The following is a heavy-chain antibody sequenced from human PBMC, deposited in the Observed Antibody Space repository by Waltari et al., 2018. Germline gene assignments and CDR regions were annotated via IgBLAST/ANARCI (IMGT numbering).Heavy chain of an antibody. J-gene: IGHJ3*01. CDR1: GFMFGDYP. CDR3: TRDMSRALRAFDF. Sequence: EVKLVESGGALVQPGRSLRLSCTTSGFMFGDYPMAWVRRAPGKGRGWVRLNGSKVNGGAITYAASGRGRFTISRDDSKGIAYLQMNSLKTEDTAVYYCTRDMSRALRAFDFWGQGTMVTVSS. V-gene: IGHV3-49*04. D-gene: IGHD3-10*01. CDR2: NGSKVNGGAI.